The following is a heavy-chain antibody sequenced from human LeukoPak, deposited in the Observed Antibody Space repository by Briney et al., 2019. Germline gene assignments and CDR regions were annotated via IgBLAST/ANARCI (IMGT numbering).Heavy chain of an antibody. V-gene: IGHV1-69*13. CDR1: GGTFSSYA. CDR3: ATTGTTRASVYYYGTDV. J-gene: IGHJ6*04. CDR2: IIPIFGTA. D-gene: IGHD1-1*01. Sequence: ASVKVSCKASGGTFSSYAISWVRQAPGQGLEWMGGIIPIFGTANYAQKSQGRVTITADESTSTAYMGLSSLRSEDTAVYYCATTGTTRASVYYYGTDVWGKGTTVTVSS.